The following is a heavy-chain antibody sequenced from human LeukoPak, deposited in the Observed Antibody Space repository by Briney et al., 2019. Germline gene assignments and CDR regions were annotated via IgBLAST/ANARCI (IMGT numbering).Heavy chain of an antibody. Sequence: GGSLRLSCAASGFTFSSYAMSWVRQAPGKGLEWVSGISGSGGSTYYADSVKGRFTISRDNSKNTLYLQMNSLRVEDTAVYYCAKYPWRYFDYWGQGTLVTVSS. D-gene: IGHD5-12*01. CDR2: ISGSGGST. V-gene: IGHV3-23*01. CDR1: GFTFSSYA. CDR3: AKYPWRYFDY. J-gene: IGHJ4*02.